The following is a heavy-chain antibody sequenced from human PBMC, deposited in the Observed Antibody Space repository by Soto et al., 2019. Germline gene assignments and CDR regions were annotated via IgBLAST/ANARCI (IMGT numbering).Heavy chain of an antibody. CDR3: ARGAPGY. Sequence: QVQLQQWGAGLLKPSETLSLTCAVYGGSFSGYNWSWIRQSPGKGLEWIGEINHSGSTNYNPSLKSRVTISVDTSKNQFSLKLSSVTAADTAVYYCARGAPGYWGQGTLVTVSS. J-gene: IGHJ4*02. V-gene: IGHV4-34*01. CDR1: GGSFSGYN. CDR2: INHSGST.